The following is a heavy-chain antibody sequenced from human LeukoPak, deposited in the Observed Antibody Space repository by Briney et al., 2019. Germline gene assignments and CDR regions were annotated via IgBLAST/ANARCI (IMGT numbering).Heavy chain of an antibody. D-gene: IGHD3-3*01. V-gene: IGHV3-30*01. CDR2: ISYGGSHT. CDR1: GFTFRKHA. J-gene: IGHJ4*02. CDR3: ARGHDGYCDY. Sequence: GRSLRLSCTASGFTFRKHAMFWVRQAPGKGLEWVAVISYGGSHTFSADSVKGRFTISRDNSNNTLYLQMNSLRVEDTAVYFCARGHDGYCDYWGQGTLVTVSS.